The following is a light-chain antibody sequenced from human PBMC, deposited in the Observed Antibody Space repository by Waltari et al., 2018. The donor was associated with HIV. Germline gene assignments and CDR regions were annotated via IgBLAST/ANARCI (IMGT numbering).Light chain of an antibody. CDR3: QAWDSSVQE. CDR1: KLGDKY. V-gene: IGLV3-1*01. CDR2: QDS. J-gene: IGLJ2*01. Sequence: SYELTQPPSVSVSPGQTASITCSGDKLGDKYACWYQQKPGQSPVLVIYQDSKRPSGIPELFSGSNSGNTATLTISGTQAMDEADYYCQAWDSSVQEFGGGTKLTVL.